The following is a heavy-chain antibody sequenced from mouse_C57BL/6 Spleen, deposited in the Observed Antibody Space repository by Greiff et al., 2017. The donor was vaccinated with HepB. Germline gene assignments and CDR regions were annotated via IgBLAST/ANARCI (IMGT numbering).Heavy chain of an antibody. Sequence: QVQLQQSGAELARPGASVKMSCKASGYTFTSYTLHWVKQRSGQGLEWIGYINPSSGYTKYNQKFKDKATLTADKSSSTAYMQLSSLTSEDSAVYYCARGAAQARGYAMDYWGQGTSVTVSS. CDR1: GYTFTSYT. J-gene: IGHJ4*01. D-gene: IGHD3-2*02. CDR2: INPSSGYT. V-gene: IGHV1-4*01. CDR3: ARGAAQARGYAMDY.